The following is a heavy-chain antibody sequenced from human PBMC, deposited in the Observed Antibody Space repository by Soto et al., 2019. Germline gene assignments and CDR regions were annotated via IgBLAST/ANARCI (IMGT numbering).Heavy chain of an antibody. CDR2: FDPEDGET. Sequence: ASVKVSCKVSGYTLTELSMHWVRQAPGKGLEWMGGFDPEDGETIYAQKFQGRVTMTEDTSTDTAYMELSSLRSEDTAVYYCAKISPYCSSTSCYAWFDPWGQGTLVTVSS. CDR1: GYTLTELS. D-gene: IGHD2-2*01. J-gene: IGHJ5*02. V-gene: IGHV1-24*01. CDR3: AKISPYCSSTSCYAWFDP.